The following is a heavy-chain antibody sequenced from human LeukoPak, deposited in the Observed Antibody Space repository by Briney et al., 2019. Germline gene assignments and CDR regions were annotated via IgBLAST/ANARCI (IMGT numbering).Heavy chain of an antibody. CDR2: IWYDGSKK. CDR3: AKDHRLDQYYDFWSGYYFDY. Sequence: GGSLRLSCAASGFTFSTYAMNWVRQAPGKGLEWVAVIWYDGSKKYYADSVKGRFIISRDNSRNTLYLQMNSLRAEDTAVYYCAKDHRLDQYYDFWSGYYFDYWGQGTLVTVSS. V-gene: IGHV3-33*06. D-gene: IGHD3-3*01. J-gene: IGHJ4*02. CDR1: GFTFSTYA.